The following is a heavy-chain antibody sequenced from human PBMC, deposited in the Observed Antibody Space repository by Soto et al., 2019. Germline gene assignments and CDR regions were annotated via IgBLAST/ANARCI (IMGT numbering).Heavy chain of an antibody. D-gene: IGHD5-12*01. V-gene: IGHV4-59*01. Sequence: SETLSLTCTVSGGSISSYYWSWIRQPPGKGLEWIGYIYYSGSTNYNPSLKSRVTISVDTSKNQFSLKLSSVTAADTAVYYCARYSGYGLFDYWGRRTLVTVSS. J-gene: IGHJ4*02. CDR3: ARYSGYGLFDY. CDR2: IYYSGST. CDR1: GGSISSYY.